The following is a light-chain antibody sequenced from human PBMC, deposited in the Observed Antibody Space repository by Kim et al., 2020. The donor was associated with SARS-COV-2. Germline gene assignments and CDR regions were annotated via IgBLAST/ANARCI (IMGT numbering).Light chain of an antibody. Sequence: DIQMTQSPSSVSASVGDRVTITWRASQDVRSWLAWYQQKPGKAPKFLIYGASSMYVGVPSRFSGSGSGTEFTLTISSLRPEDFAIYYCQQANSCPRTFGEGTKVDIK. CDR2: GAS. J-gene: IGKJ1*01. V-gene: IGKV1-12*01. CDR3: QQANSCPRT. CDR1: QDVRSW.